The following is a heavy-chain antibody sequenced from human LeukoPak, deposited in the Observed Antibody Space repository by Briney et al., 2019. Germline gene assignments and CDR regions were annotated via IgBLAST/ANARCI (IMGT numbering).Heavy chain of an antibody. V-gene: IGHV3-64D*06. CDR1: GFIFSPYA. J-gene: IGHJ4*02. D-gene: IGHD6-13*01. CDR3: VKDRWVDH. Sequence: GSLRLSCSASGFIFSPYAMHWVRQAPGEGLEYVSSISSEGKTTYYADSVKGRFTISRDNSKNTLYLQMSSLRPEDTAVYYCVKDRWVDHWGQGTLVTVSS. CDR2: ISSEGKTT.